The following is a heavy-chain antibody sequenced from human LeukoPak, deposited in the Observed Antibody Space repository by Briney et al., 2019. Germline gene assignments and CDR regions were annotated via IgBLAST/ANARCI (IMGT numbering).Heavy chain of an antibody. CDR1: GGSISSYY. CDR3: ARLSSSSWFDP. CDR2: IYTSGST. J-gene: IGHJ5*02. D-gene: IGHD6-6*01. Sequence: SETLSLTCTVSGGSISSYYWSWIRQPPGKGLEWIGYIYTSGSTNYNPSLKSRVTISVDTSKNQFSLKLSSVTAADTAVYYCARLSSSSWFDPCGQGTLVTFSS. V-gene: IGHV4-4*09.